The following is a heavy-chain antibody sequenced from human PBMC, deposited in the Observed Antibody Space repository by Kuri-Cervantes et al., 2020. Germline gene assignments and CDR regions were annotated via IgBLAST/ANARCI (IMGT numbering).Heavy chain of an antibody. CDR2: ISSSGSTI. CDR1: GFTFSDYY. V-gene: IGHV3-11*04. Sequence: LSLTCAASGFTFSDYYMSWIRQAPGKGLEWVSYISSSGSTIYYADSVKGRFTISRDNAKNSLYLQMNSLRAEDTAVYYCARDILAAAGTSWGQGTLVTVSS. J-gene: IGHJ4*02. D-gene: IGHD6-13*01. CDR3: ARDILAAAGTS.